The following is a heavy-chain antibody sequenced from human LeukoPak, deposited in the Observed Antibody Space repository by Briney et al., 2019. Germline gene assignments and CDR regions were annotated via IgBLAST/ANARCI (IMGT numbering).Heavy chain of an antibody. J-gene: IGHJ4*02. CDR3: ARSKDTAMAEEYYFDY. CDR2: IIPIFGTA. Sequence: AASVKVSCKASGGTFSSYAISWVRQAPGQGLEWMGGIIPIFGTANYAQKFQGRVTITADKSTSTAYMELSSLRSEDTAVYYCARSKDTAMAEEYYFDYWGQGTLVTVSS. V-gene: IGHV1-69*06. CDR1: GGTFSSYA. D-gene: IGHD5-18*01.